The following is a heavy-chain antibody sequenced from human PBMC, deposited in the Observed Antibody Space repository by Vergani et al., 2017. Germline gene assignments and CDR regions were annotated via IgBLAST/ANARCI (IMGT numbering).Heavy chain of an antibody. CDR2: IYYSGST. CDR1: GGSISSYY. D-gene: IGHD6-13*01. J-gene: IGHJ4*02. V-gene: IGHV4-59*01. CDR3: ARDGLGGGGSSSWYSLDY. Sequence: QVQLQESGPGLVKPSETLSLTCTVSGGSISSYYWSWIRQPPGKGLEWIGYIYYSGSTNYNPSLKSRVTISVDTSKNQFSLKLSSVTAADTAVYYCARDGLGGGGSSSWYSLDYWGQGTLVTVSS.